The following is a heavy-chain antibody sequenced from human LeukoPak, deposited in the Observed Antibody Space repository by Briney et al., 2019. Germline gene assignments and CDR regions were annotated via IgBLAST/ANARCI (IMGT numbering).Heavy chain of an antibody. D-gene: IGHD2-21*02. CDR1: GFALKSYS. CDR3: AKYYCGGDCSPPYYYYGMDV. V-gene: IGHV3-21*04. Sequence: GGSLRLSCAGSGFALKSYSLSWVRQAPGKGLEWVSSISSTSAYIYYADSVKGRFTISRDNSKNTLYLQMNSLRAEDTAVYYCAKYYCGGDCSPPYYYYGMDVWGQGTTVTVSS. CDR2: ISSTSAYI. J-gene: IGHJ6*02.